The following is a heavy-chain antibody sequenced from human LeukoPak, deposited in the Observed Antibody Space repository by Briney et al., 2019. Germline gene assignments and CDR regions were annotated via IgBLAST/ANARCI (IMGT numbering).Heavy chain of an antibody. CDR3: ARGEKYGDFDY. CDR1: GYTFTSYG. D-gene: IGHD2-2*01. V-gene: IGHV1-18*01. J-gene: IGHJ4*02. Sequence: ASVKVSCKASGYTFTSYGINWVRQAPGQGLEWMGWIRVYNGNTNYAQKLQGRVTMTTDTSTSTAYMELRSLRSEDTAVYYCARGEKYGDFDYWGQGTLVTVSS. CDR2: IRVYNGNT.